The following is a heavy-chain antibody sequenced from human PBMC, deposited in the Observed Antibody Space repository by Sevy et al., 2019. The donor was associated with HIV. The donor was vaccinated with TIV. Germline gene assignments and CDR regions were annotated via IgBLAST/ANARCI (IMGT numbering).Heavy chain of an antibody. Sequence: ASVKVSCKASGYTFTSYGISWVRQAPGQGLEWMGWISAYNGNTNYAQKLQGRVTMTTDTSTSTAYMELRSLRSDDTAVYYCARHSYYYDSSAPHHYWGQGTLVTVSS. CDR2: ISAYNGNT. V-gene: IGHV1-18*01. CDR1: GYTFTSYG. D-gene: IGHD3-22*01. J-gene: IGHJ4*02. CDR3: ARHSYYYDSSAPHHY.